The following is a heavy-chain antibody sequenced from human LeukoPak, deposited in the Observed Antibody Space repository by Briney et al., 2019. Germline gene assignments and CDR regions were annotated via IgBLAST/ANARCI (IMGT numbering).Heavy chain of an antibody. D-gene: IGHD2-2*01. J-gene: IGHJ4*02. V-gene: IGHV1-2*02. CDR2: INPNSGGT. CDR3: AGVGYCSSTSCYRTFDY. Sequence: GASVKVSCKASGYTFTGYYMHWVRQAPGQGLEWMGWINPNSGGTNYAQKFQGRVTMTRDTSISTAYMELSRLRSDDTAVYYCAGVGYCSSTSCYRTFDYWGQGTLVTVSS. CDR1: GYTFTGYY.